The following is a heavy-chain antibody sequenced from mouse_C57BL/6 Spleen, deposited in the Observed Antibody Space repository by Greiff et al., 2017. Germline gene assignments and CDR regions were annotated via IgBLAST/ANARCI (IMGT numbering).Heavy chain of an antibody. CDR3: ARIYDYEVLDY. D-gene: IGHD2-4*01. J-gene: IGHJ2*01. CDR1: GFTFSSYA. Sequence: VKLVESGGGLVKPGGSLKLSCAASGFTFSSYAMSWVRQTPEKRLEWVATISDGGSYTYYPDNVKGRFTISRDNAKNNLYLQMSHLKSEDTAMYYCARIYDYEVLDYWGQGTTLTVSS. CDR2: ISDGGSYT. V-gene: IGHV5-4*03.